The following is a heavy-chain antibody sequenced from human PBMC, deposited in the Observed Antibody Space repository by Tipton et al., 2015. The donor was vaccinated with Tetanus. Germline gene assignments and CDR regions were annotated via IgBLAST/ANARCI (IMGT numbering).Heavy chain of an antibody. CDR3: ARANNDFPKKGPFDS. J-gene: IGHJ4*02. V-gene: IGHV4-59*01. CDR2: IFYGGTT. CDR1: GDSITSFY. Sequence: TLSLTCTVSGDSITSFYWSWIRQPPGKGLEWIGYIFYGGTTNYNPSLKSRVTISFGTSKNQFSLNLKSVTAADTAVYYCARANNDFPKKGPFDSWGQGTQVTVSS. D-gene: IGHD3-3*01.